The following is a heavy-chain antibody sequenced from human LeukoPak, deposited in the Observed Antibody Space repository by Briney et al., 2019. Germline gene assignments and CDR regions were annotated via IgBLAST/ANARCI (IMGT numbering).Heavy chain of an antibody. J-gene: IGHJ5*02. D-gene: IGHD3-10*01. V-gene: IGHV1-2*02. CDR2: INPNSGGT. CDR3: AREVVDGSGKSITSDCFDP. Sequence: ASVKVSCKASGYIFSDYYLHWVRQAPGQGLEWMGWINPNSGGTKYAQKFQGRVTMTRDTSISTAYMELSRPRSGDTAVYYCAREVVDGSGKSITSDCFDPWGQGSLVTVSS. CDR1: GYIFSDYY.